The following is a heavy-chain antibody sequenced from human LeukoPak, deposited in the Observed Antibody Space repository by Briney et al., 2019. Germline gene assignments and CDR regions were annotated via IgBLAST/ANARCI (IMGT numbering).Heavy chain of an antibody. V-gene: IGHV1-18*01. J-gene: IGHJ4*02. CDR1: GYTFTTYG. D-gene: IGHD1-26*01. CDR2: ISASNGNT. Sequence: GASVKVSCKASGYTFTTYGISWVRQAPGQGLEWMGWISASNGNTKYAEKFQGGVTMTTDTSTTTAYMELRSLRSDDTAVYYCARFGNSGSYSYWGQGTLVTVSS. CDR3: ARFGNSGSYSY.